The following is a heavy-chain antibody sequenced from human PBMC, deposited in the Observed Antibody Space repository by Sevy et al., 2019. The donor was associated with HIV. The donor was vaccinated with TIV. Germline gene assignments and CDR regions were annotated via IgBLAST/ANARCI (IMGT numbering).Heavy chain of an antibody. CDR3: ASGSSVWYMHFDY. Sequence: ASVKVSCKASGYTFTTYGISWVRQAPGQGLEWMGWIGAYNGNTNYAQKFQGRVTMTTDTSTSTAYMELRSLRSDDAAVYFCASGSSVWYMHFDYWGQGTLVTVSS. CDR1: GYTFTTYG. V-gene: IGHV1-18*01. CDR2: IGAYNGNT. D-gene: IGHD6-19*01. J-gene: IGHJ4*02.